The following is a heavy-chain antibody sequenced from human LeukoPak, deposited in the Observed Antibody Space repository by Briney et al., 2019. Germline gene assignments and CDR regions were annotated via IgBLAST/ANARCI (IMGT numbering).Heavy chain of an antibody. CDR3: ARGGFTTPFDY. Sequence: SETLSLTCTVSGASISTYYWSWIRQAPGKGLEWIAYIYYSGSTNNIPSLKSRVTISGDTSKNQFSLKLSSVTAADTAVYYCARGGFTTPFDYWGQGTLVTVSS. V-gene: IGHV4-59*01. CDR1: GASISTYY. CDR2: IYYSGST. D-gene: IGHD3-10*01. J-gene: IGHJ4*02.